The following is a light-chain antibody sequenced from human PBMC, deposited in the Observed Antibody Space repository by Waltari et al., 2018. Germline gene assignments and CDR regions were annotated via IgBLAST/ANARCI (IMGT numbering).Light chain of an antibody. V-gene: IGKV1-12*01. CDR3: QQTNSFPYT. CDR2: AAS. J-gene: IGKJ2*01. CDR1: QDVDNW. Sequence: DIQMTQSPSFVSASIGDRVTITCRASQDVDNWLAWYQQKPGKAPKLPIYAASTLHSGVPSRFSGSGSGTEFTLTISSLQPEDFATYFCQQTNSFPYTFAQGTKLEIK.